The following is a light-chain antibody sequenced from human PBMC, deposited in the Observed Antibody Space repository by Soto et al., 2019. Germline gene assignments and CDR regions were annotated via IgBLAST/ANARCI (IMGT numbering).Light chain of an antibody. CDR2: LEGSGSY. J-gene: IGLJ3*02. Sequence: QTVVTQSSSAPASLGSSVKLTCTLSSGHSTYIIAWHQQQPGKAPRYLMKLEGSGSYNKGSGVPNRFSGSSSGADRYLTISNLQFEDEADYYCETWDRNTRVFGGGTKLTVL. V-gene: IGLV4-60*02. CDR1: SGHSTYI. CDR3: ETWDRNTRV.